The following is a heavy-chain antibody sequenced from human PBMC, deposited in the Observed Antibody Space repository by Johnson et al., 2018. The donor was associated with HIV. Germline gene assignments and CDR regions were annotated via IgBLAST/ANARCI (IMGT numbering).Heavy chain of an antibody. J-gene: IGHJ3*02. D-gene: IGHD3-16*01. V-gene: IGHV3-7*04. CDR2: TKQDGSEN. CDR3: AGGRGALDI. Sequence: VQLVESGGGLVQPGGSLRLSCAASGFAFSDYWMTWVRQPPGKGLEWVANTKQDGSENYYVDSVKGRFSISRDNVKNALYLQMNSLRVEDTAGYYCAGGRGALDIWGQGTTVTVSS. CDR1: GFAFSDYW.